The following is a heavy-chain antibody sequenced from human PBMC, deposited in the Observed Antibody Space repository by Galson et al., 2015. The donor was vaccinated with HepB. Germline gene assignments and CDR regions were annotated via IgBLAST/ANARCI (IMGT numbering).Heavy chain of an antibody. V-gene: IGHV4-34*01. CDR1: GGSFSGYY. CDR3: ARRRIAVAQNWYFDL. Sequence: LSLTCAVYGGSFSGYYWSWIRQPPGKGLEWIGEINHSGSTNYNPSLKSRVTISVDTSKNQFSLKLSSVTAADTAVYYCARRRIAVAQNWYFDLWGRGTLVTVSS. J-gene: IGHJ2*01. CDR2: INHSGST. D-gene: IGHD6-19*01.